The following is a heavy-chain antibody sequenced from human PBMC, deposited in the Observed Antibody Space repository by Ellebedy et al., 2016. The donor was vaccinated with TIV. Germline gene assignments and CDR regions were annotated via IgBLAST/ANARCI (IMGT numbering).Heavy chain of an antibody. CDR2: ITSSGSTI. CDR1: GFTVSDYF. D-gene: IGHD4-23*01. Sequence: GESLKISCAGSGFTVSDYFMSWVRQAPGKGLEWVSYITSSGSTIYYADSVKGRFTVARDNAKNSLYLQMNSLRAEDTAVYYCARDAAGNGGKLDYWGQGALVTVSS. J-gene: IGHJ4*02. V-gene: IGHV3-11*01. CDR3: ARDAAGNGGKLDY.